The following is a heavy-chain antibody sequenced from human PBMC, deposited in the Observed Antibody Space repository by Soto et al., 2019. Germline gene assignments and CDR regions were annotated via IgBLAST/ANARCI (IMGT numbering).Heavy chain of an antibody. CDR3: AELPRGSSPENVY. Sequence: PGGSLRLSCAASGFTFGYYWMSWVRQAPGKGLEWVSGLSSSGGTTHYADSVKGRFTISRDNSKNTLFLQMNSLRAEDTAVYYRAELPRGSSPENVYLGQGALVAISS. J-gene: IGHJ4*02. V-gene: IGHV3-23*01. CDR1: GFTFGYYW. D-gene: IGHD6-6*01. CDR2: LSSSGGTT.